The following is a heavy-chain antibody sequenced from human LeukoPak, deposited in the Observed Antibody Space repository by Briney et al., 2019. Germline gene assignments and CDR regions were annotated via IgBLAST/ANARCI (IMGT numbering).Heavy chain of an antibody. CDR2: IYYSGSA. D-gene: IGHD3-22*01. J-gene: IGHJ4*02. CDR3: ARKPIVNSAWYYFDF. V-gene: IGHV4-59*04. CDR1: GGSISSYY. Sequence: SETLSLTCTVSGGSISSYYWGWIRQPPGKGLEWIGDIYYSGSAYYNPSLKSRVTMSVDTSKNQFSLKLSSVTAADTAVYYCARKPIVNSAWYYFDFWGQGTLVTVSS.